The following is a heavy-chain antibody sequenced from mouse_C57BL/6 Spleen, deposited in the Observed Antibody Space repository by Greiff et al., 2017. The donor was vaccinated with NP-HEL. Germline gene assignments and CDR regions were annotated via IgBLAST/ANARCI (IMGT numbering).Heavy chain of an antibody. CDR1: GYTFTDYE. Sequence: QVQLKQSGAELVRPGASVTLSCKASGYTFTDYEMHWVKQTPVHGLEWIGAIDPETGGTAYNQKFKGKAILTADKSSSTAYMELRSLTSEDSAVYYCTSLGEAWFAYWGQGTLVTVSA. D-gene: IGHD3-3*01. CDR2: IDPETGGT. V-gene: IGHV1-15*01. J-gene: IGHJ3*01. CDR3: TSLGEAWFAY.